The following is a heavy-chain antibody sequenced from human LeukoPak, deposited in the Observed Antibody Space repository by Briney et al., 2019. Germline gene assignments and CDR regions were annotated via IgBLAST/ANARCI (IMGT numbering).Heavy chain of an antibody. D-gene: IGHD6-13*01. CDR2: ISTSSSTI. J-gene: IGHJ4*02. Sequence: LGGSLRLSCAASGFTFSSYNMNWVRQAPGKGLEWVSHISTSSSTIYYADSVKGRFTISRDNAKNSLYLQMNSLRAEDTAVYYCARTIAEAARFDYWGQGTLVTVSS. V-gene: IGHV3-48*01. CDR3: ARTIAEAARFDY. CDR1: GFTFSSYN.